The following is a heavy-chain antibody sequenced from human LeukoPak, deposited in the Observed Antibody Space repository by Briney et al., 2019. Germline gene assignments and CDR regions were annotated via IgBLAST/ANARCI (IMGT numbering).Heavy chain of an antibody. J-gene: IGHJ4*02. D-gene: IGHD2-2*01. Sequence: PGGSLRLSCAASGFTFSNAWMSWVRQAAGKGLEWVGGIKSKTDSGTTYYAAPVKRRFTISRHDSKTTLYLQMNSLKTEDTAVYYCTTEDKRYCSSTSCRVDYWGQGTLVTVSS. CDR3: TTEDKRYCSSTSCRVDY. V-gene: IGHV3-15*01. CDR2: IKSKTDSGTT. CDR1: GFTFSNAW.